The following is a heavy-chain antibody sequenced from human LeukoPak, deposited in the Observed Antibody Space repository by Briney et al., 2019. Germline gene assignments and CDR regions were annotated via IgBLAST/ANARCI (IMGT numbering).Heavy chain of an antibody. CDR3: ARDRVGGWAFDI. D-gene: IGHD3-16*01. Sequence: GGSLRLSCAASGFTLSSYWMHWVRQAPGKGLEYLSAISENGGRTYYANSVKGRFTNSRDNSKNTLYLQMDSLRAEDMAVYYCARDRVGGWAFDIWGQGTMVTVSS. V-gene: IGHV3-64*01. CDR1: GFTLSSYW. CDR2: ISENGGRT. J-gene: IGHJ3*02.